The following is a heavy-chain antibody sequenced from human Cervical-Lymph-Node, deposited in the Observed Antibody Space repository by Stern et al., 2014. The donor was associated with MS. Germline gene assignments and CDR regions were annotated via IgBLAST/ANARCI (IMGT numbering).Heavy chain of an antibody. D-gene: IGHD3-3*01. CDR2: IYEDESS. CDR1: GGSVSSGGYT. Sequence: QLQLQESGSGLVRPSQTLSLTCTVSGGSVSSGGYTWSWLRQPPGKGLEWIGYIYEDESSYYNPSLKSRVTISIDRSKNQFSLRLSFMTAADTALYYCARVVRFLEWVPFDPWGQGILVTVSS. CDR3: ARVVRFLEWVPFDP. J-gene: IGHJ5*02. V-gene: IGHV4-30-2*01.